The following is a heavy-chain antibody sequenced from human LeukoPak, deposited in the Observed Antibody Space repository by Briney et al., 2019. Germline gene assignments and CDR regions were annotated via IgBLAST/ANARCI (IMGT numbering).Heavy chain of an antibody. J-gene: IGHJ4*02. CDR1: GFTFSSYD. V-gene: IGHV3-13*04. CDR3: ARGSGTHFDY. D-gene: IGHD1-26*01. Sequence: PGGSLRLSCAASGFTFSSYDMHWVRQTPGKGLEWVSAIGTAGDTYYSGSVRGRFTFSRENAKNSLYLQMNNLRAGDTAVYYCARGSGTHFDYWGQGTLVTVSS. CDR2: IGTAGDT.